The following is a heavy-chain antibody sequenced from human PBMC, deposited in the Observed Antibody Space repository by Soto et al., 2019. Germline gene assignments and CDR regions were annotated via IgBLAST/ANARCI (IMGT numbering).Heavy chain of an antibody. D-gene: IGHD2-2*01. V-gene: IGHV4-34*01. Sequence: QVQLQQWGAGLLKPSETLSLTCAVYGGSFSGYYWSWIRQPPGKGLEWIGEINHSGSTNYNPSLKSXXTXSAXTSKNQFSLKLSSVTAADTAVYYCARESSTSCYDYWGQGTLVTVSS. CDR2: INHSGST. J-gene: IGHJ4*02. CDR1: GGSFSGYY. CDR3: ARESSTSCYDY.